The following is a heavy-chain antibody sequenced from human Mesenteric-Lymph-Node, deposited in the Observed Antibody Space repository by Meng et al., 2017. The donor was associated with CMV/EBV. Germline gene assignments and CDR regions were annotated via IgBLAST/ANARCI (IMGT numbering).Heavy chain of an antibody. CDR1: GFTFSDYG. D-gene: IGHD6-25*01. Sequence: GESLKISCEVSGFTFSDYGMHWVRQAPGKGLEWVSFIRYDGSNKYYADSVKGRFTISRDNSQNTLYLQMNSLRAEDTAVYYCARSPTRIAANWFDPWGQGTLVTVSS. J-gene: IGHJ5*02. CDR2: IRYDGSNK. V-gene: IGHV3-30*02. CDR3: ARSPTRIAANWFDP.